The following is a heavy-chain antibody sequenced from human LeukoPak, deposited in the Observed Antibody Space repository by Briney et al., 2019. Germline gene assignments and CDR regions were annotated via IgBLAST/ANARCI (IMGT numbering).Heavy chain of an antibody. CDR1: GVILNTYG. V-gene: IGHV3-30*02. Sequence: GGSLRLSCVASGVILNTYGMHWVRQAPGKGLEWVAFIRYDGGNQYYADSVKGRFTISRDNSKNTMSLQMNSLRAEDTAVYYCAKVPRAAGTDYWGQGTLVTVSS. CDR2: IRYDGGNQ. CDR3: AKVPRAAGTDY. D-gene: IGHD6-13*01. J-gene: IGHJ4*02.